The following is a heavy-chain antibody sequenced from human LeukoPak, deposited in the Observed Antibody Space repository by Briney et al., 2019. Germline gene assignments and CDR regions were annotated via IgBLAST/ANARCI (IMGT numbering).Heavy chain of an antibody. CDR3: ARDLSTCIAAACDAFDI. Sequence: GGSLRLSCAASGFTFSRYWMHWVRQAPGKGLVWVSRINSDGSSTSYADSVKGRFTISRDNAKNSLYLQMNSLRAEDTAVYYCARDLSTCIAAACDAFDIWGQGTMVTVSS. CDR1: GFTFSRYW. CDR2: INSDGSST. V-gene: IGHV3-74*01. J-gene: IGHJ3*02. D-gene: IGHD6-13*01.